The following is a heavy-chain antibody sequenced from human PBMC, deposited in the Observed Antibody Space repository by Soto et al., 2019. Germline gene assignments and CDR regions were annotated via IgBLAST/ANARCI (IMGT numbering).Heavy chain of an antibody. CDR2: IYYSGST. J-gene: IGHJ4*02. D-gene: IGHD2-8*02. Sequence: SGTLSLTCTVSGGSINSYYWSWVRQPPGKGLEWIGYIYYSGSTNYNPSLKSRVTISVDTSKNQFSLKLSSVTAADTAVYYCARHLLAPYYFDYWGQGTLVTVSS. V-gene: IGHV4-59*08. CDR3: ARHLLAPYYFDY. CDR1: GGSINSYY.